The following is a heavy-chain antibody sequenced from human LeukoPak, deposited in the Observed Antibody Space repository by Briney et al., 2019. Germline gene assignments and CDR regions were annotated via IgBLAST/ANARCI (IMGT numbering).Heavy chain of an antibody. J-gene: IGHJ4*02. Sequence: SETLSLTCTVSGGSISSGGYSWSWIRQHPGKGLEWIGYIYYSGSTYYNPSLKSRVTISVDTSKNQFSLKLSSVTAADTAVYYCAGPIKLTYDSSGYYYDYWGQGTLVTVSS. D-gene: IGHD3-22*01. CDR3: AGPIKLTYDSSGYYYDY. V-gene: IGHV4-31*03. CDR1: GGSISSGGYS. CDR2: IYYSGST.